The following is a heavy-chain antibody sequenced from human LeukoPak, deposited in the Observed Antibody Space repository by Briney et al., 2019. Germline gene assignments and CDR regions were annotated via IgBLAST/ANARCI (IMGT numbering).Heavy chain of an antibody. CDR1: GFTFSSYR. D-gene: IGHD1-26*01. CDR3: ARGDRSEVGAYNWFDP. J-gene: IGHJ5*02. Sequence: GGSLRLSCAASGFTFSSYRMSWVRQAPGKGLEWVANIKQDGSGKYYVDSVKGRFTISRDNAKNSLYLQMNSLRAEDTAVYYCARGDRSEVGAYNWFDPWGQGTLVTVSS. V-gene: IGHV3-7*01. CDR2: IKQDGSGK.